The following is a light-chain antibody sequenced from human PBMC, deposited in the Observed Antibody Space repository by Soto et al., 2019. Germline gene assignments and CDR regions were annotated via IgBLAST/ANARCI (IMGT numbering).Light chain of an antibody. J-gene: IGLJ2*01. CDR3: CSYAGSYTLV. CDR1: SSDVGGYNY. Sequence: QSVLTQPRSVSGSPGQSVTISCTGSSSDVGGYNYVSWYQQLPGKAPKLMIYDVSKRPSGVPDRFSGSKSGNTASLTISGLQAEDEADYYCCSYAGSYTLVFGGGTKVTVL. CDR2: DVS. V-gene: IGLV2-11*01.